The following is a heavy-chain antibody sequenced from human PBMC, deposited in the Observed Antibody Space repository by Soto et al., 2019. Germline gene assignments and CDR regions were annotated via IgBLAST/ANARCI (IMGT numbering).Heavy chain of an antibody. CDR2: IIPIVETP. J-gene: IGHJ5*02. V-gene: IGHV1-69*01. Sequence: QVQLVQSGAEVKKPGSSMKVSCKASGGTFNSYDINWVRQAPGQGLEWMGGIIPIVETPKYAQKFQGRVNKTADESTNTVYIELSSLRSEETAMYYCARLSRPNYYDTSGFFKDNWFDPWGQGTLVTVSS. CDR3: ARLSRPNYYDTSGFFKDNWFDP. D-gene: IGHD3-22*01. CDR1: GGTFNSYD.